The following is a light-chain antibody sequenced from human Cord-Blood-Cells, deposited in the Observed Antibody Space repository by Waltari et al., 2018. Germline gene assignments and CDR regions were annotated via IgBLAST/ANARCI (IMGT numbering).Light chain of an antibody. J-gene: IGKJ1*01. CDR3: QQSYITPRT. CDR2: AAS. V-gene: IGKV1-39*01. CDR1: QSISSY. Sequence: DIQMTQSPSSLSASVGDRVTITCRASQSISSYLNWYQQKPGKAPKLLIYAASSWQSGVRARFRCSGTGTDYTLTLSSLQPEDFATYYCQQSYITPRTFGQGTKVEIK.